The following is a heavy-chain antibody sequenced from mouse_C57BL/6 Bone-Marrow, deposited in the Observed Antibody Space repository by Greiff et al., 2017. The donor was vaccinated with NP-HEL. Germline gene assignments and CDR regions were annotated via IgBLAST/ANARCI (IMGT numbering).Heavy chain of an antibody. V-gene: IGHV5-17*01. J-gene: IGHJ4*01. CDR3: ARIYYGSSYNYYAMDY. D-gene: IGHD1-1*01. CDR2: ISSGSSTI. Sequence: EVKLVESGGGLVKPGGSLKLSCAASGFTFSDYGMHWVRQAPEKGLEWVAYISSGSSTIYYADTVKGRFTISRDNAKNTLFLQMTSLRSEDTAMYYSARIYYGSSYNYYAMDYWGQGTSVTVSS. CDR1: GFTFSDYG.